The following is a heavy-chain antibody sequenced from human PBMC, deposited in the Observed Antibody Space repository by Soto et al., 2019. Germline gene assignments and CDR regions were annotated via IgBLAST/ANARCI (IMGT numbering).Heavy chain of an antibody. Sequence: QITLNESGPTVVKPAETLTLTCTFSGFSLTTSGVGVGWIRQSPGKAPEWLALIYWDADKRYSASLKSRLTITTATSKIQVVPTMSSADPADTATYYCAHRILRTVFGLVTTTAIYFDVWGQGTPVVVSS. D-gene: IGHD3-3*01. J-gene: IGHJ4*02. CDR1: GFSLTTSGVG. CDR3: AHRILRTVFGLVTTTAIYFDV. V-gene: IGHV2-5*02. CDR2: IYWDADK.